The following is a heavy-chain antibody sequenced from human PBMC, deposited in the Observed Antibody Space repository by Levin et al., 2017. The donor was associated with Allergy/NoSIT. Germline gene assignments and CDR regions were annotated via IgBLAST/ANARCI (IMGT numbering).Heavy chain of an antibody. V-gene: IGHV3-66*01. D-gene: IGHD1-1*01. Sequence: LSLTCAASGFTVTSTYMSWVRQAPGKGLEWVSGIYSGGSTHYAASVKGRFTISRDFSKNTLFLQMNSLRVEDTAVYYCTRDMEWPTNPWGQGTLVTVSA. CDR3: TRDMEWPTNP. J-gene: IGHJ5*02. CDR2: IYSGGST. CDR1: GFTVTSTY.